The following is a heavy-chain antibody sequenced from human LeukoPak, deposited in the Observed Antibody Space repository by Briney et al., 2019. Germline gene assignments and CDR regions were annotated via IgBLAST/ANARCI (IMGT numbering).Heavy chain of an antibody. CDR1: GFTFSSYG. CDR3: AKPPYYYDSSSYPPEQ. Sequence: GGSRRLSCAASGFTFSSYGMHWVRQAPGKGLEWVAVISYDGSNKYYADSVKGRFTISRDNSKNTLYLQMNSLRAEDTAVYYCAKPPYYYDSSSYPPEQWGQGTLVTVSS. V-gene: IGHV3-30*18. J-gene: IGHJ4*02. CDR2: ISYDGSNK. D-gene: IGHD3-22*01.